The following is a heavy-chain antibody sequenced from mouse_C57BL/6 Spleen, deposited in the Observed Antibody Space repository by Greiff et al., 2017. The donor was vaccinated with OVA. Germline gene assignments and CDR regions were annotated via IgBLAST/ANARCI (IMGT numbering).Heavy chain of an antibody. CDR3: AREGKLGRHFDY. CDR2: ISSGSSTI. V-gene: IGHV5-17*01. J-gene: IGHJ2*01. D-gene: IGHD4-1*01. Sequence: EVKVVESGGGLVKPGGSLKLSCAASGFTFSDYGMHWVRQAPEKGLEWVAYISSGSSTIYYADTVKGRFTISRDNAKNTLFLQMTSLRSEDTAMYYCAREGKLGRHFDYWGQGTTLTVSS. CDR1: GFTFSDYG.